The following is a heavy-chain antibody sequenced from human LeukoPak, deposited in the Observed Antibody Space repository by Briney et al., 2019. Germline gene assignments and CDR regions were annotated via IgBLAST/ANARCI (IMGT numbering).Heavy chain of an antibody. CDR3: ASGYSSGWYPPNYYYYGMDV. Sequence: SVKVSCKASGGTFSSYAISWVRQAPGQGLEWMEGIIPIFGTANYAQKFQGRVTITADESTSTAYMELSRLRSEDTAVYYCASGYSSGWYPPNYYYYGMDVWGQGTTVTVSS. J-gene: IGHJ6*02. D-gene: IGHD6-19*01. CDR1: GGTFSSYA. V-gene: IGHV1-69*01. CDR2: IIPIFGTA.